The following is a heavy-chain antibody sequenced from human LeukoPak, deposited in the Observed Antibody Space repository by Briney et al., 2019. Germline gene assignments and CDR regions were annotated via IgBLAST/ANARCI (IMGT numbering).Heavy chain of an antibody. CDR2: IASKTYGGTT. Sequence: GGSLRLSCTASGFTFGDYAMTWVRQAPGKGLEWVGFIASKTYGGTTEYAASVKGRFTISRDDSKSIAYLQMNSLKTEDTAVYFCSRDQTPYYWGQGTLVTVSS. J-gene: IGHJ4*02. CDR1: GFTFGDYA. V-gene: IGHV3-49*04. CDR3: SRDQTPYY.